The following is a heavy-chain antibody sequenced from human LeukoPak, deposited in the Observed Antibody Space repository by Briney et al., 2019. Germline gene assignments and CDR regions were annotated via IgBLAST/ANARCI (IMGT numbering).Heavy chain of an antibody. CDR2: IVVGSGNT. J-gene: IGHJ6*02. Sequence: SVKVSCKASGFTFTSSAVQWVRQARGQRLEWIGWIVVGSGNTNYAQKFQERVTITRDMSTSTAYMELSSLRSEDTAVYYCARAYCSSTSCYRDYYYGMDVWGQGTTVTVSS. CDR3: ARAYCSSTSCYRDYYYGMDV. CDR1: GFTFTSSA. V-gene: IGHV1-58*01. D-gene: IGHD2-2*01.